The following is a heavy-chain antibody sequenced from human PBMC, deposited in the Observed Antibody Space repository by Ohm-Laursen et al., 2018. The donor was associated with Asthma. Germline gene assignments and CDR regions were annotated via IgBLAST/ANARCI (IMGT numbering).Heavy chain of an antibody. CDR2: IRRKANSYAT. V-gene: IGHV3-73*01. Sequence: SLRLSCTASGFTFRGSAMHWVRQASGKGLAWVGRIRRKANSYATAFAAPVKGRITISRDDSKNTAYLQMNSLKTEDTSVYYCTTNDRGVVSAAMNSYYYYYCMDVGGQGTTVTVS. J-gene: IGHJ6*02. D-gene: IGHD2-2*01. CDR1: GFTFRGSA. CDR3: TTNDRGVVSAAMNSYYYYYCMDV.